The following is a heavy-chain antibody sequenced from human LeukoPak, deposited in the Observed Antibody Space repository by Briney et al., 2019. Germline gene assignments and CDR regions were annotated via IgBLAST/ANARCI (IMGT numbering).Heavy chain of an antibody. CDR2: MSGSGGST. D-gene: IGHD6-6*01. CDR1: GFTFSSYA. J-gene: IGHJ4*02. Sequence: GGSLRLSCAASGFTFSSYAMTWVRQAPGKGLEWVSAMSGSGGSTYYAGSVKGRLTISRDNSKNTLYLQMNSLRAEDTAVYYCAKGTYSSSPRDYWGQGTLVTVSS. CDR3: AKGTYSSSPRDY. V-gene: IGHV3-23*01.